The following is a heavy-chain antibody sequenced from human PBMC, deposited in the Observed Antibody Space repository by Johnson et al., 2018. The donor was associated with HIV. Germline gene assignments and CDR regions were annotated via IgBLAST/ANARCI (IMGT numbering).Heavy chain of an antibody. D-gene: IGHD6-19*01. J-gene: IGHJ3*02. CDR2: INSDGSST. CDR1: GFTFDDYA. CDR3: ARDKAVGYSSGWHAFDI. V-gene: IGHV3-74*01. Sequence: VQLVESGGGLVQPGRSLRLSCAASGFTFDDYAMHWVRQGPGKGLVWVSRINSDGSSTSYADSVKGRFTISRDNAKNTLYLQMNSLRAEDTAVYYCARDKAVGYSSGWHAFDIWGQGTMVTVSS.